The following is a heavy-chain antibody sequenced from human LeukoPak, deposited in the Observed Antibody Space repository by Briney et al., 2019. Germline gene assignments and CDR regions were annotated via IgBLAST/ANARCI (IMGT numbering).Heavy chain of an antibody. CDR3: APVHFGYFPF. Sequence: GGSLRLSCAASGFTFSSYAMSWVRQAPGKGLEWVSHISDNGRTKYYANSVQGRFTVSRDNAKNSLYLQMNSLRADDTAVYYCAPVHFGYFPFGGRGPLAPFSS. J-gene: IGHJ4*02. CDR2: ISDNGRTK. D-gene: IGHD3-3*01. CDR1: GFTFSSYA. V-gene: IGHV3-48*01.